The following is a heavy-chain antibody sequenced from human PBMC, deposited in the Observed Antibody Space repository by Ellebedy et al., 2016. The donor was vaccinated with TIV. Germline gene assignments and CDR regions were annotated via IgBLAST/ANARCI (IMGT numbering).Heavy chain of an antibody. Sequence: GESLKISCAASGFTFSSHGMAWVRQAPGKGLEWLSGITGGGDTTYYADSVKGRFTISRDNSKNTLFLHLSSLRSEDTAVFYCVRVMWPVPGPVDPFDYWGQGTPVTVSS. V-gene: IGHV3-23*01. CDR1: GFTFSSHG. J-gene: IGHJ4*02. CDR2: ITGGGDTT. D-gene: IGHD6-19*01. CDR3: VRVMWPVPGPVDPFDY.